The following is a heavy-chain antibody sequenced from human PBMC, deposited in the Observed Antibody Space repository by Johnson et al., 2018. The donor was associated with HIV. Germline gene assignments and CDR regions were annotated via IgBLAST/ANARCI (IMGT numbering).Heavy chain of an antibody. J-gene: IGHJ3*02. CDR3: AKDLRQVAVNDVFDI. CDR2: IWYDGSNK. Sequence: QVQLVESGGGVVQPGRSLRLSCAASGFTFTNYGMHWVRQAPGKGLEWVAVIWYDGSNKYYADSVKGRFTISRDNSKNKLYLQMNSRRVEDTAVYYCAKDLRQVAVNDVFDIWGQGTVVSVSS. CDR1: GFTFTNYG. V-gene: IGHV3-33*06. D-gene: IGHD6-19*01.